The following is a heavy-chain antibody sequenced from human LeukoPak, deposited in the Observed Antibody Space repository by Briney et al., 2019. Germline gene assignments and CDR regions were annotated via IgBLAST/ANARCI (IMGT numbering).Heavy chain of an antibody. V-gene: IGHV3-74*01. CDR2: SNSDGSST. Sequence: PGGSLRLSCAASGFTLRNYWIQWVRQAPGKGLVWVSLSNSDGSSTNYADSVKGRFTISRDNAKNTLYLQMNNLRAEDTAVYYCARAIYDAFDIWGQGTMVTVSS. D-gene: IGHD5-24*01. CDR3: ARAIYDAFDI. J-gene: IGHJ3*02. CDR1: GFTLRNYW.